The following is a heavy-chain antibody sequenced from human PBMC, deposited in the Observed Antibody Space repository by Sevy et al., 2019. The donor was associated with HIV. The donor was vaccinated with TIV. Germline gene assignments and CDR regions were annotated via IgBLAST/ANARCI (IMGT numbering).Heavy chain of an antibody. CDR1: GYTFTSYD. CDR2: MNPNSGNT. J-gene: IGHJ6*02. Sequence: ASVKVSCEASGYTFTSYDINWVRQATGQGLEWMGWMNPNSGNTGYPQKFQGRVTMTRNTSISTAYMELSSLRSEDTAVYYCAGGFGEFYYYYGMDVWGQGTTVTVSS. CDR3: AGGFGEFYYYYGMDV. V-gene: IGHV1-8*01. D-gene: IGHD3-10*01.